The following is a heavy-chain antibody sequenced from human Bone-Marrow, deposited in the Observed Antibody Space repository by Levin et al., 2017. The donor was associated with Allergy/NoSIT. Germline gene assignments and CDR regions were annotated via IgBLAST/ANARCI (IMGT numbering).Heavy chain of an antibody. V-gene: IGHV3-9*01. CDR2: INWNSNTI. Sequence: GGSLRLSCAASGFTFDDFAMHWVRQAPEKGLEWVSGINWNSNTIDYADSVKGRFTISRDNAKNSLYLQMNSLRPEDSAFYYCAKVPSSFGGSYYFHHWGRGTLVTVSS. J-gene: IGHJ1*01. D-gene: IGHD3-16*01. CDR1: GFTFDDFA. CDR3: AKVPSSFGGSYYFHH.